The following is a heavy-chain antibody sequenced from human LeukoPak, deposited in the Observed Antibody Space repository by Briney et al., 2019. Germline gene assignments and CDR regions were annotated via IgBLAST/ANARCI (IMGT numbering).Heavy chain of an antibody. CDR1: GGTFSSYA. CDR2: IIPILGIE. J-gene: IGHJ6*02. Sequence: ASVKVSCKASGGTFSSYAISWVRQAPGQGLEWMGRIIPILGIENYAQKFQGRVTITADKSTSTAYMELSSLRSEDTAVYYCARDSDDIRDYYYYGMDVWGQGTTVTVSS. CDR3: ARDSDDIRDYYYYGMDV. D-gene: IGHD3-9*01. V-gene: IGHV1-69*04.